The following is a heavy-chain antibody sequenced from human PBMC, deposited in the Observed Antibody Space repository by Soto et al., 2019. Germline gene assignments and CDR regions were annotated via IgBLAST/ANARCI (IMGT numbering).Heavy chain of an antibody. J-gene: IGHJ4*02. CDR2: ISYDGSNK. V-gene: IGHV3-30-3*01. CDR1: GFTFSSYA. Sequence: QVQLVESGGGVVQPGRSLRLSCAASGFTFSSYAMHWVRQAPGKGLEWVAVISYDGSNKYYADSVKGRFTISRDNSKNTLYLQMNSLRAEDTAVYYCARAEMATMNLHFDYWGQGTLFTVSS. CDR3: ARAEMATMNLHFDY. D-gene: IGHD5-12*01.